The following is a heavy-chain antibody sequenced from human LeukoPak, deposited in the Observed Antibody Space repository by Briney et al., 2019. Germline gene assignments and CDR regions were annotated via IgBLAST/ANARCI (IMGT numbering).Heavy chain of an antibody. V-gene: IGHV4-34*01. CDR2: INHSGST. J-gene: IGHJ4*02. CDR1: GGSFSGYY. D-gene: IGHD2-2*02. Sequence: SETLSLTCAVYGGSFSGYYWSWIRQPPGKGLEWIGEINHSGSTNYNPSLESRVTISVDTSKNQFSLKLSSVTAADTAVYYCARARDSHTRHFDYWGQGTLVTVSS. CDR3: ARARDSHTRHFDY.